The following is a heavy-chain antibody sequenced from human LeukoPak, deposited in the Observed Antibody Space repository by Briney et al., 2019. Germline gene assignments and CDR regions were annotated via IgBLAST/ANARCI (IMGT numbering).Heavy chain of an antibody. CDR1: GFTFSSYS. J-gene: IGHJ6*02. CDR3: ARDGGDGGYDWKLGYYYYGMDV. Sequence: GGSLRLSCAASGFTFSSYSMNWVRQAPGKGLEWVSSISSSSSYIYYADSVKGRFTISRDNAKNSLYLQMNSLRAEDTAVYYCARDGGDGGYDWKLGYYYYGMDVWGQGTTVTVSS. CDR2: ISSSSSYI. D-gene: IGHD5-12*01. V-gene: IGHV3-21*01.